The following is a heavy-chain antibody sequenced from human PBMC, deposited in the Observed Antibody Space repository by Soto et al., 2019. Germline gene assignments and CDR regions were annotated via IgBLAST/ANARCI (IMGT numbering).Heavy chain of an antibody. J-gene: IGHJ6*02. CDR2: IRGFSPYT. CDR3: ARDRGYDAHDYYYNAMDV. V-gene: IGHV3-21*01. CDR1: GFTFRTYT. Sequence: GGSLRLSCISSGFTFRTYTMNWVRQAPGKGLEWVSGIRGFSPYTFYAESVKGRFTISRDNAKNSLYLQMNSLRAEDTAVYYCARDRGYDAHDYYYNAMDVWGQGATVTVSS. D-gene: IGHD3-10*01.